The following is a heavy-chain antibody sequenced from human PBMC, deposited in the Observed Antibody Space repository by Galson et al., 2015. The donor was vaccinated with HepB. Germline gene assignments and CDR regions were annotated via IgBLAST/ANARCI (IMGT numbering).Heavy chain of an antibody. Sequence: SVKVSCKASGYTFSGHYMHWVRQAPGQGLEWMGWINPNSGGTNYAQKFHGRVTMTRDTSISKAYMELSRLRSDDTALYYCARVIVGATFYYYGMDVWGQGTTVTVSS. CDR1: GYTFSGHY. CDR3: ARVIVGATFYYYGMDV. D-gene: IGHD1-26*01. V-gene: IGHV1-2*02. CDR2: INPNSGGT. J-gene: IGHJ6*02.